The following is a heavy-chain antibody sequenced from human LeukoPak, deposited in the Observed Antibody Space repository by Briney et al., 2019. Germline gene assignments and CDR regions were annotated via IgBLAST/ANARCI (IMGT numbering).Heavy chain of an antibody. D-gene: IGHD3-9*01. J-gene: IGHJ4*02. V-gene: IGHV3-72*01. CDR2: TKNKANKYNT. CDR1: AFTFSDHC. Sequence: PGGSLRFSCAASAFTFSDHCMEWVRQAQGKGLEWWVRTKNKANKYNTEHAASGKGRFIISRDDSKNSLFLQMNSLKTEDTAVYYCARVARFDSIDYWGQGNLVTVSS. CDR3: ARVARFDSIDY.